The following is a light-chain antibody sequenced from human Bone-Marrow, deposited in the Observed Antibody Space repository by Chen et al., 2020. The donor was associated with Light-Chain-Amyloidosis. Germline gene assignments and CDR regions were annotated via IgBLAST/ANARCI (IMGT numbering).Light chain of an antibody. V-gene: IGKV3-20*01. J-gene: IGKJ2*01. CDR3: QQYGTSPFMYT. Sequence: DIVLAQSPGTLSLSPGERATLSCRASQSVHSSNLGWYQQKPGQAPRPLIYGASRRATGIPDRFSGSGSGTDFSLTISRLEPEDSAVYFCQQYGTSPFMYTFGQGTKLEIK. CDR1: QSVHSSN. CDR2: GAS.